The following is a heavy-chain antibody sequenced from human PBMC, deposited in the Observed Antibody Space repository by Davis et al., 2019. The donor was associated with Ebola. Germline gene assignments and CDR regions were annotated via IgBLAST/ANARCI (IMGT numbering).Heavy chain of an antibody. J-gene: IGHJ5*02. V-gene: IGHV1-8*01. CDR3: ARGRKVAKMGSWFDP. CDR1: GYIFSNYD. Sequence: ASVKVSCKASGYIFSNYDINWVRQASGQGLEWMGWMNPNSGNTGYAQKFQGRVTMTKDTSISTAYMELSSLTSEDTAVYYCARGRKVAKMGSWFDPWGQGTLVTVSS. D-gene: IGHD5-12*01. CDR2: MNPNSGNT.